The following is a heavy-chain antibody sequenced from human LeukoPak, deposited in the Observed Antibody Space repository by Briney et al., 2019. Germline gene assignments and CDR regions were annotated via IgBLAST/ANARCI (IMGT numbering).Heavy chain of an antibody. J-gene: IGHJ4*02. CDR3: TTEIGEY. CDR1: GFTFSRYA. D-gene: IGHD3-10*01. Sequence: GSLRLSCAASGFTFSRYAMSWVRQVPGKGLEWVSSFSGHTDDTYYADSVKGRFTISRDNSKSTLYLQMNSLKTEDTAVYYCTTEIGEYWGQGTLVTVSS. CDR2: FSGHTDDT. V-gene: IGHV3-23*01.